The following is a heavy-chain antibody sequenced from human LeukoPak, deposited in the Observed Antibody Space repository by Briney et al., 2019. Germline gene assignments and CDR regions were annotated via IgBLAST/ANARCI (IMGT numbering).Heavy chain of an antibody. V-gene: IGHV1-46*01. D-gene: IGHD3-3*01. Sequence: ASVKVSCKASGYTFTSYYMHWVRQAPGQGLEWMGIINPSGGSTSYAQKFQGRVTMTRDTSTSTVYMELSSLRSEDTAVYYCARGRSVTIFGVVIISWFDPWGQGTLVTVSS. CDR3: ARGRSVTIFGVVIISWFDP. CDR1: GYTFTSYY. CDR2: INPSGGST. J-gene: IGHJ5*02.